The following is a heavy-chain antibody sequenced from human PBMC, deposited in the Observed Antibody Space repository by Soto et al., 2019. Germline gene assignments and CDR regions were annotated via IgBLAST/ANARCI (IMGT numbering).Heavy chain of an antibody. D-gene: IGHD3-3*01. CDR2: ISGSGGST. CDR1: GFTFSSYA. CDR3: AKDSSYDFWSGSRMDV. V-gene: IGHV3-23*01. J-gene: IGHJ6*02. Sequence: PGGSLRLSCAASGFTFSSYAMSWVRQAPGKGLEWVSAISGSGGSTYYADSVKGRFTISRDNSKNTLYLQMNSLRAEDTAVYYCAKDSSYDFWSGSRMDVWGQGTTVTVSS.